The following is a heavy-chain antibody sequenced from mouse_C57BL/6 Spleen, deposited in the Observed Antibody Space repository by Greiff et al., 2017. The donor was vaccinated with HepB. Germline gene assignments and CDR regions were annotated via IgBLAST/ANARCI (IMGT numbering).Heavy chain of an antibody. V-gene: IGHV1-55*01. CDR1: GYTFTSYW. CDR2: IYPGSGST. Sequence: QVQLQQPGAELVKPGASVKMSCKASGYTFTSYWITWVKQRPGQGLEWIGDIYPGSGSTNYNEKFKSKATLTVDTSSSTAYMQLSSLTSEDSAVYYCASPFYYGSSHYYAMDYWGQGTSVTVSS. D-gene: IGHD1-1*01. J-gene: IGHJ4*01. CDR3: ASPFYYGSSHYYAMDY.